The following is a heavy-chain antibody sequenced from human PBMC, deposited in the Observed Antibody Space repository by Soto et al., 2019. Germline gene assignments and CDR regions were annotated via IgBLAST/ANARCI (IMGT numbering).Heavy chain of an antibody. D-gene: IGHD2-8*02. Sequence: SETLSLTCAVSGGSISSGGYSCSWIRQPPGKGLEWIGEINHSGSTNYNPSLKSRVTISVDTSKNQFSLKLTSVTAADTAVYYCAREKITGLFDYWGQGTLVTVSS. CDR3: AREKITGLFDY. CDR2: INHSGST. J-gene: IGHJ4*02. CDR1: GGSISSGGYS. V-gene: IGHV4-30-2*01.